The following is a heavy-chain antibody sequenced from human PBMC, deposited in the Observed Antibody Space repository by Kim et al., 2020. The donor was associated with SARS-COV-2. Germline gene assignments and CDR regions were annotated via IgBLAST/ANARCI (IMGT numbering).Heavy chain of an antibody. Sequence: GGSLRLSCAASGFTFSSYWMSWVRQAPGKGLEWVANIKQDGSEKYYVDSVKGRFTISRDNAKNSLYLQMNSLRAEDMAVYYCARDYMYFDWLTYYYYGMDVWGQGTTVTVSS. D-gene: IGHD3-9*01. CDR1: GFTFSSYW. V-gene: IGHV3-7*01. CDR2: IKQDGSEK. J-gene: IGHJ6*02. CDR3: ARDYMYFDWLTYYYYGMDV.